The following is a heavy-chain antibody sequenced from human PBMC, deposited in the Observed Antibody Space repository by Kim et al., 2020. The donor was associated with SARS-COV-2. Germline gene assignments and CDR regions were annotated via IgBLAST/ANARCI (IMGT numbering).Heavy chain of an antibody. Sequence: YNPSRKSRVTISVDTSRNQFSRKLSSVTAADTAVYYCARALDTAMVEIGYWGQGTLVTVSS. J-gene: IGHJ4*02. V-gene: IGHV4-59*01. D-gene: IGHD5-18*01. CDR3: ARALDTAMVEIGY.